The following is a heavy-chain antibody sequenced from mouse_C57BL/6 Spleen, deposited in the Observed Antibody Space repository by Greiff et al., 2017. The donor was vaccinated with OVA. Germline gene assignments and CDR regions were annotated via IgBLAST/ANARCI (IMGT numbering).Heavy chain of an antibody. D-gene: IGHD2-5*01. V-gene: IGHV1-82*01. CDR3: AREPYYSNYFDY. Sequence: VQLQQSGPELVKPGASVKISCKASGYAFSSSWMNWVKQRPGKGLEWIGRIYPGDGDTNYNGKFKGKATLTADKSSSIAYMQLSSLTSEDSAVYFCAREPYYSNYFDYWGQGTTLTVSS. CDR2: IYPGDGDT. J-gene: IGHJ2*01. CDR1: GYAFSSSW.